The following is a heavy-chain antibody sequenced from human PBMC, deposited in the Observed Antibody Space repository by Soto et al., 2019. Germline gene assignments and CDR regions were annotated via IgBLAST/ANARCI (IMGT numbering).Heavy chain of an antibody. J-gene: IGHJ4*02. CDR2: IYSGGST. D-gene: IGHD3-10*01. V-gene: IGHV3-66*01. CDR3: AREGWGGRYFDY. CDR1: GFTVSSNY. Sequence: GGSLRLSCAAAGFTVSSNYMSWVSQAPGKGLEWVSVIYSGGSTYYADSVKGRFTISRDNSKNTLYLQMNSLRAEDTAVYYCAREGWGGRYFDYWGQGTLVTVSS.